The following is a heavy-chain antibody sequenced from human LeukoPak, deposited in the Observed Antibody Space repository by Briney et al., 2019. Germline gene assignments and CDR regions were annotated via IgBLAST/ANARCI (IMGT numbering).Heavy chain of an antibody. D-gene: IGHD2-2*02. CDR2: INPNSGGT. CDR1: GYTFTGYY. J-gene: IGHJ3*02. V-gene: IGHV1-2*02. CDR3: ARVGRQRYCSSTSCYTYDAFDI. Sequence: ASVKVSCKXSGYTFTGYYMHWVRQAPGQGLEWMGWINPNSGGTNYSQKFQGRVTMTRDTSISTAYMELSRLRSDDTAVYYCARVGRQRYCSSTSCYTYDAFDIWGQGTMVTVSS.